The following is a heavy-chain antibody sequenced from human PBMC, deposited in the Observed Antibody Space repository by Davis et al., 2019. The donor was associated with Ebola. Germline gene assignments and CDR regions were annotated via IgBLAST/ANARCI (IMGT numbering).Heavy chain of an antibody. Sequence: SVKVSCKASGGIFSNYPITWVRQAPGQGLEWMGGVIPIFGTANYAQRFLGRVTITADGSTNTVYMYLSSLTSEDTAVYYCARPGIAADPDYWGQGTLVTVSS. CDR3: ARPGIAADPDY. D-gene: IGHD6-13*01. J-gene: IGHJ4*02. CDR2: VIPIFGTA. CDR1: GGIFSNYP. V-gene: IGHV1-69*13.